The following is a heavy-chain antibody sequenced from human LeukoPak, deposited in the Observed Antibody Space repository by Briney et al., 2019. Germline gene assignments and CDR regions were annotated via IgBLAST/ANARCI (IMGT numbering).Heavy chain of an antibody. D-gene: IGHD5-18*01. CDR1: GITFSNYA. CDR3: AGRVTGYSSGYVY. CDR2: ISGSAHKI. V-gene: IGHV3-23*01. Sequence: GGSLRLSCVASGITFSNYAVSWVRQAPEKGLDWVSVISGSAHKIRYADSVKGRFTISRDNSENIVYPQMNNLRAEDTAVYYCAGRVTGYSSGYVYWGQGTLVTVSS. J-gene: IGHJ4*02.